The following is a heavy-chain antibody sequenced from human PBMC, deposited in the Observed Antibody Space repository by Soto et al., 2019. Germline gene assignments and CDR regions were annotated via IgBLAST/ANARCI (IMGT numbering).Heavy chain of an antibody. CDR1: GFTFSNYA. V-gene: IGHV3-23*01. CDR2: ISGRGGST. Sequence: GGSLRLSCTASGFTFSNYAMSWVRQAPDKGLEWVSAISGRGGSTYYADSVKGRFTISRDNSKNMLFLQMNSLRAEDTALYYCVKDHGPYHLNFELWGRGTLVTSPQ. D-gene: IGHD2-2*01. J-gene: IGHJ4*02. CDR3: VKDHGPYHLNFEL.